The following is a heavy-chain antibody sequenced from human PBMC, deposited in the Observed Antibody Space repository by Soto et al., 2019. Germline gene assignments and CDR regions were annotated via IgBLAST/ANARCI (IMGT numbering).Heavy chain of an antibody. CDR2: IYYSGST. Sequence: ASETLSLTCTVSGGSISSGGYYWSWIRQHPGKGLEWIGYIYYSGSTYYNPSLKSRVTISVDTSKNQFSLKLSSVTAADTAVYYCARNSYEDYYDSSGYYYAAFDIWGQGTMVTVSS. CDR1: GGSISSGGYY. V-gene: IGHV4-31*03. CDR3: ARNSYEDYYDSSGYYYAAFDI. J-gene: IGHJ3*02. D-gene: IGHD3-22*01.